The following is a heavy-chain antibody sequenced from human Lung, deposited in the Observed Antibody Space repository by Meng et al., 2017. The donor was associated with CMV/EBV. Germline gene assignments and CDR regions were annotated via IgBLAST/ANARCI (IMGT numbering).Heavy chain of an antibody. CDR1: GFTFSSYA. D-gene: IGHD3-3*01. V-gene: IGHV3-23*01. CDR3: AKEAGWGLTRFLEWLSGLDY. J-gene: IGHJ4*02. Sequence: ESXKISXAASGFTFSSYAMSWVRQAPGKGLEWVSAISGSGGSTYYADSVKGRFTISRDNSKNTLYLQMNSLRAEDTAVYYCAKEAGWGLTRFLEWLSGLDYWGQGTXVTVSS. CDR2: ISGSGGST.